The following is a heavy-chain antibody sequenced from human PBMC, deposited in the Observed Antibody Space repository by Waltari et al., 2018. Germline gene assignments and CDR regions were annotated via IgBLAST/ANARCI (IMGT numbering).Heavy chain of an antibody. CDR2: ISWNSGSI. J-gene: IGHJ3*02. Sequence: EVQLVESGGGLVQPGRSLRLSCAASGFTFDDYAMHWVRQAPGKGLEWVSGISWNSGSIGYADSVKGRFTISRDNAKNSLYLQMNSLRAEDMALYYCARGIAGIDIWGQGTMVTVSS. V-gene: IGHV3-9*03. CDR1: GFTFDDYA. D-gene: IGHD6-13*01. CDR3: ARGIAGIDI.